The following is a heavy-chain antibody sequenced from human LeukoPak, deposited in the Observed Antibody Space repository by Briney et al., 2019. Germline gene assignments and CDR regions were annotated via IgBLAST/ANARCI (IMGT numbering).Heavy chain of an antibody. CDR1: GFTFSSYS. V-gene: IGHV3-21*01. D-gene: IGHD1-26*01. CDR3: ARTTGSYESFLWYFDL. CDR2: ISSSSSYI. J-gene: IGHJ2*01. Sequence: GGFLRLSCAASGFTFSSYSMNGVRQAPGKGLEWVSSISSSSSYINYADSVRGRFTISRDNYKNTLFLQMNSLRGEDTAVYYCARTTGSYESFLWYFDLWGRGTLVTVSS.